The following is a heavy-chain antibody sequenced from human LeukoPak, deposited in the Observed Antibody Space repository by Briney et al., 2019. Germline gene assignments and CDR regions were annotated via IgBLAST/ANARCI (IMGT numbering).Heavy chain of an antibody. CDR2: ISGSGGST. Sequence: GGSLRLSCAASGFTFNNAWMSWVRQAPGKGLEWVSAISGSGGSTYYADSVEGRFTISRDNSKNTLYLQMNSLRAEDTAVYYCAKGSSKVVPAATFDYWGQGTLVTVSS. CDR3: AKGSSKVVPAATFDY. V-gene: IGHV3-23*01. D-gene: IGHD2-2*01. J-gene: IGHJ4*02. CDR1: GFTFNNAW.